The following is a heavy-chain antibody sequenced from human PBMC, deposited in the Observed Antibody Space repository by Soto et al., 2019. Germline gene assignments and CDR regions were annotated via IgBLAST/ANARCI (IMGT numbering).Heavy chain of an antibody. D-gene: IGHD3-16*01. CDR2: IYSIGST. Sequence: SETLSLTCTVSGGSISSGDSSWNWIRQHPEKGLAWLGDIYSIGSTYYHPSLKRRVTISINTSKTQFSLNLPSVTAADTAVYYCARAPPGPSPPWVLWGQGTSVT. V-gene: IGHV4-31*03. CDR1: GGSISSGDSS. CDR3: ARAPPGPSPPWVL. J-gene: IGHJ6*02.